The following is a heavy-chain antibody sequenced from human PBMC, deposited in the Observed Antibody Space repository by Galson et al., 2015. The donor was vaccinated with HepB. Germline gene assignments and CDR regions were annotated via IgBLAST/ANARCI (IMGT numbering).Heavy chain of an antibody. Sequence: SLRLSCAASGFIFSDYSMNWVRQAPGKGLEWVSYISTSSSTIYYADSVKGRFTISRDNAKNSLCLQMNSLRAEDTAVYYCVRGYDRSGYWGGPIAFDIWGQGTMVTVSS. CDR3: VRGYDRSGYWGGPIAFDI. V-gene: IGHV3-48*01. CDR2: ISTSSSTI. J-gene: IGHJ3*02. D-gene: IGHD3-22*01. CDR1: GFIFSDYS.